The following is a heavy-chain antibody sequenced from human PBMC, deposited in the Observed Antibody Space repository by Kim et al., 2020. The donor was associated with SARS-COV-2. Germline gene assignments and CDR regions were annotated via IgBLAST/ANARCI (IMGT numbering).Heavy chain of an antibody. V-gene: IGHV3-23*01. CDR3: AKDITMVRGVIIGATYDY. Sequence: KGRFTSSRDNSKNTLYLQMNSLRAEDTAVYYCAKDITMVRGVIIGATYDYWGQGTLVTVSS. D-gene: IGHD3-10*01. J-gene: IGHJ4*02.